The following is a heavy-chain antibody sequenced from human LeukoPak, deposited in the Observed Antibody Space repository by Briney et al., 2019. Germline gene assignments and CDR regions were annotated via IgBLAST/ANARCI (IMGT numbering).Heavy chain of an antibody. V-gene: IGHV3-53*01. D-gene: IGHD3-10*01. Sequence: GGSLRLSCAASGFTVSSKYMSWVRQTPGKELQWVALIYSSGDAYTPDSAKGRFTISRDDSENTQYLQMDSLRAEDTAVYYCATGYYFGSGSYGYLDYWGQGTLVTVSS. CDR3: ATGYYFGSGSYGYLDY. J-gene: IGHJ4*02. CDR1: GFTVSSKY. CDR2: IYSSGDA.